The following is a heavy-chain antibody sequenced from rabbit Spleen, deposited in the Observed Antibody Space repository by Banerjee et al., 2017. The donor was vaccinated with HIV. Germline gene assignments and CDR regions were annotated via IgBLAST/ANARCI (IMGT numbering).Heavy chain of an antibody. CDR1: GFSFSSGYD. Sequence: QEQLVESGGGLVKPGASLTLTCTASGFSFSSGYDMCWVRQAPGKGLEWIACIDIGRSDSTYYATWAKGRFTISKTSSTTVTLQMTSLTAADTATYFCARGSATMTMVITGYYFNLWGPGTLVTVS. J-gene: IGHJ4*01. CDR3: ARGSATMTMVITGYYFNL. D-gene: IGHD2-1*01. V-gene: IGHV1S45*01. CDR2: IDIGRSDST.